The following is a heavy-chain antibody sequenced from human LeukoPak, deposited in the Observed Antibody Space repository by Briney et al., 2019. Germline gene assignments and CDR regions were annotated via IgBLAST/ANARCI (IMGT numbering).Heavy chain of an antibody. Sequence: SETLSLTCTVSGGSVTSGSYYWAWIRQPPGKGLEWIGSIYYSGSTYYNPSLKSRVTISVDTSKNQFSLKLSSVTAADTAVYYCARDRLGSPYYFDYWGQGTLVTVSS. CDR2: IYYSGST. CDR3: ARDRLGSPYYFDY. CDR1: GGSVTSGSYY. J-gene: IGHJ4*02. D-gene: IGHD1-26*01. V-gene: IGHV4-39*07.